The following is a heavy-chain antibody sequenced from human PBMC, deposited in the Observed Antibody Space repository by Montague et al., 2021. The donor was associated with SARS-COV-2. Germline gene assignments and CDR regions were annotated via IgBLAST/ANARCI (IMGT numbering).Heavy chain of an antibody. D-gene: IGHD3-9*01. CDR2: ISHEGSYK. CDR1: GFTFSSYA. CDR3: ARALESTGYFDPYYYHGMDV. Sequence: SLRLSCAASGFTFSSYALHWVRQAPGKGLEWVADISHEGSYKYYADSVKGRFTISRDNSKNTLYLDMNSLRAEDTALYYCARALESTGYFDPYYYHGMDVWGEGTTVSVTA. V-gene: IGHV3-30*04. J-gene: IGHJ6*04.